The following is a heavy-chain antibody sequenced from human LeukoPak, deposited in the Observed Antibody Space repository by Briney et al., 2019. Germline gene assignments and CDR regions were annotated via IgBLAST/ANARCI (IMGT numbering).Heavy chain of an antibody. D-gene: IGHD3-10*01. V-gene: IGHV4-30-4*08. J-gene: IGHJ4*02. CDR2: IYYSGST. CDR3: ARDATGRSGSYYYHDY. Sequence: SETLSLTCTVSGGSINNYYWTWIRQPPGKGLEWIGYIYYSGSTYYNPSLKSRVTISVDTSKNQFSLKLSSVTAADTAVYYCARDATGRSGSYYYHDYWGQGTLVTVSS. CDR1: GGSINNYY.